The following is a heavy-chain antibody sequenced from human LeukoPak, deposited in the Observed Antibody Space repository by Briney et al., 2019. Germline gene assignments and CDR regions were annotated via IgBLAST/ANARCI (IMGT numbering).Heavy chain of an antibody. J-gene: IGHJ2*01. Sequence: PGGSLRLSCVASGFTFRSYSMNWVRHAPGRGLEWVSYISSSGSTIYYADAVKGRFTISRDNAKNSLYLQMSSLRDEDTAVYYCATVAMEDWYFDLWGRGTLVTVSS. D-gene: IGHD5-18*01. CDR3: ATVAMEDWYFDL. CDR2: ISSSGSTI. CDR1: GFTFRSYS. V-gene: IGHV3-48*02.